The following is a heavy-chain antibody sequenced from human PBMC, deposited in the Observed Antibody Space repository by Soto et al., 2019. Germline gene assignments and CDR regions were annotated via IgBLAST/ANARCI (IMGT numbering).Heavy chain of an antibody. J-gene: IGHJ6*02. CDR2: IYHSGST. CDR1: GGSISSSNW. V-gene: IGHV4-4*02. CDR3: ASHSNTYYDGSGSYWGDYYYGMDV. D-gene: IGHD3-10*01. Sequence: SETLSLTCAVSGGSISSSNWWSWVRQPPGKGLEWIGEIYHSGSTNYNPSLKSRVTISVDKSKNQFSLKLSSVTAADTAVYYCASHSNTYYDGSGSYWGDYYYGMDVWGQGTTVTVSS.